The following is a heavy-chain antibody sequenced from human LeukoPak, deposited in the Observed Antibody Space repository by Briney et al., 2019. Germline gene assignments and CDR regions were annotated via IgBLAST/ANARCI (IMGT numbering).Heavy chain of an antibody. J-gene: IGHJ3*02. CDR2: LSGSGTST. V-gene: IGHV3-23*01. Sequence: PGGSLRLSCAASGFTFSNYAMGWVRQAPGKGLEWVSALSGSGTSTYYADSVKGRFTISRDNSKNTLYLQMNSLKTEDTAVYYCTTGGSYDDAFDIWGQGTMVTVSS. CDR3: TTGGSYDDAFDI. CDR1: GFTFSNYA. D-gene: IGHD1-26*01.